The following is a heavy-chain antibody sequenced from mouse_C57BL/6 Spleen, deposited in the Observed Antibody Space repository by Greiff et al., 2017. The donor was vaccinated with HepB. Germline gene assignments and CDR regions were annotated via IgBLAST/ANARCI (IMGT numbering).Heavy chain of an antibody. CDR3: AKSDDGYYTWFAY. J-gene: IGHJ3*01. D-gene: IGHD2-3*01. Sequence: VQLQQSGPGLVQPSQSLSITCTVSGFSLTSYGVHWVRQSPGKGLEWLGVIWRGGSTDYNAAFMSRLSITKDNSKSQVFFKMNSLQADDTAIYYCAKSDDGYYTWFAYLGQGTLVTVSA. CDR1: GFSLTSYG. V-gene: IGHV2-5*01. CDR2: IWRGGST.